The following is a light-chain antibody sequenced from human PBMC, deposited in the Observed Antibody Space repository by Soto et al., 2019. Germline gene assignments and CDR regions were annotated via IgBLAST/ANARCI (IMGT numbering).Light chain of an antibody. CDR2: GAS. CDR3: QRDNNWPPYT. CDR1: QSVSSN. Sequence: EIVMTQSPATLSVSPGERATLSCSASQSVSSNLAWYQQKPGQAPGLLIYGASTRATGIPARFSGSGSGTEFTLTVRGLQSEDFAVDYCQRDNNWPPYTLGQGTKLELK. V-gene: IGKV3-15*01. J-gene: IGKJ2*01.